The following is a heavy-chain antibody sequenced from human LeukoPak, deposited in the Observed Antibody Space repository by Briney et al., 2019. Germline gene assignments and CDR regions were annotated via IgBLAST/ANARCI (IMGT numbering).Heavy chain of an antibody. J-gene: IGHJ6*02. CDR1: GFTFSSYW. D-gene: IGHD2/OR15-2a*01. CDR3: EKDEYGINSMDV. CDR2: IRSDGSRT. V-gene: IGHV3-74*01. Sequence: PGGSLRLSCAASGFTFSSYWMHWVRQAPGKVLVWISRIRSDGSRTNYADSVKGRFTISRDNAKNTLYLQTNSLRAEDTAVYYWEKDEYGINSMDVWGQGTTVTVSS.